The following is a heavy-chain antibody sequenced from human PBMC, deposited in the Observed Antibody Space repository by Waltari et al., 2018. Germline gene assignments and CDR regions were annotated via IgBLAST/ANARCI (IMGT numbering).Heavy chain of an antibody. V-gene: IGHV3-23*01. D-gene: IGHD3-16*01. J-gene: IGHJ3*02. CDR3: AKTPWGGDTFDI. CDR2: ISGSGGST. Sequence: EVQLLEYGGGLVQPGGSVRLSCAASGFTFSRYAMSWVRQAPGKGLGWVSAISGSGGSTYYADSVKGRFTISRDNSKNTLYLQMNSLRAEDTAVYYCAKTPWGGDTFDIWGQGTMVTVSS. CDR1: GFTFSRYA.